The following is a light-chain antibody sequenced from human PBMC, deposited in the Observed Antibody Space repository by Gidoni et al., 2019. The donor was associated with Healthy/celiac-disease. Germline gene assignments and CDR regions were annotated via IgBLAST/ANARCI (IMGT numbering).Light chain of an antibody. CDR1: QGISSY. Sequence: AIRMTQSPSSFSASTGDRVTITCRASQGISSYLAWYQQKPGKAPKLLIYAASTLQSGVPSRFSGSGSGTDFTLTISCLQSEDFATYYCQQYYSYPTFXHXTRLXIK. CDR2: AAS. V-gene: IGKV1-8*01. CDR3: QQYYSYPT. J-gene: IGKJ5*01.